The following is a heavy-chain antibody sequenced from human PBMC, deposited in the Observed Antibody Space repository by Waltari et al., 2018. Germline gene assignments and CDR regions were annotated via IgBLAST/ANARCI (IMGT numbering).Heavy chain of an antibody. CDR3: AREGRGGALDY. CDR1: GFSVDSNY. D-gene: IGHD2-21*01. Sequence: EVQLVETGGGLIQPGGSLRLSCTASGFSVDSNYVNWVRQAPGKGPGWVSVIYTGGTTYYADSVKGRFTISRDKSKNTLSLQMNSLRVEDTAMYYCAREGRGGALDYWGQGTLVTVSS. V-gene: IGHV3-53*02. CDR2: IYTGGTT. J-gene: IGHJ4*02.